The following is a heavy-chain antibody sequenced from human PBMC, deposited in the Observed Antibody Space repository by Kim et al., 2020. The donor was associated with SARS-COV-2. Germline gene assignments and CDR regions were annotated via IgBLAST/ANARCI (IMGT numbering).Heavy chain of an antibody. J-gene: IGHJ6*02. CDR2: ITAHNVVM. CDR1: GFDFDTFA. D-gene: IGHD3-16*01. V-gene: IGHV3-23*01. CDR3: AKGFQSHAYWVAMDV. Sequence: GGSLRLSCEGSGFDFDTFAITWVRQAPGKGLEWVSRITAHNVVMYYANSVKGRFTASRDNSKAYLQMKGLRGEDTAMYYCAKGFQSHAYWVAMDVWGQGTAVTVSS.